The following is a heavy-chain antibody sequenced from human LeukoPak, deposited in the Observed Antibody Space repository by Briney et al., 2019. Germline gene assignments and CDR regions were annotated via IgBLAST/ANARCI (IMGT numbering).Heavy chain of an antibody. Sequence: PGGSLRLSCAASGFTFGTYAMSWVRQAPGKGLEWVSYISSSSDIISYADSVKGRFTISRDNAKNSLYLQMNSLRDEDTAVYYCARDRDYSFDSWGQGTLVTVSS. V-gene: IGHV3-48*02. CDR2: ISSSSDII. J-gene: IGHJ4*02. D-gene: IGHD2-21*01. CDR3: ARDRDYSFDS. CDR1: GFTFGTYA.